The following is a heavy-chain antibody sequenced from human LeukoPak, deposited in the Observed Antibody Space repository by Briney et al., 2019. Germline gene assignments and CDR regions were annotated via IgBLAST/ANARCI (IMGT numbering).Heavy chain of an antibody. CDR2: VNHSGDT. D-gene: IGHD2-8*01. CDR3: ARGSLNCTNGVCYRWWFDP. J-gene: IGHJ5*02. V-gene: IGHV4-34*01. Sequence: SETLSLTCAVYGGSFTGYYWTWIRQPPGKGLEWMGEVNHSGDTNYNPPLKSRVTISVDTSKNQFSLKLSSVTAADTAVYYCARGSLNCTNGVCYRWWFDPWGQGTRVTVSS. CDR1: GGSFTGYY.